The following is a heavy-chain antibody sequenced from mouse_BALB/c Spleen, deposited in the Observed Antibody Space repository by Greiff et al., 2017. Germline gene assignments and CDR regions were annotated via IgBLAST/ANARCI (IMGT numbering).Heavy chain of an antibody. Sequence: VQLQQSGAELVKPGASVKLSCTASGFNIKDTYMHWVKQRPEQGLEWIGRIDPANGNTKYDPKFQGKATITADTSSNTAYLQLSSLTSEDTAVYYCARRGVRRGSLGYWGQGTLVTVSA. CDR3: ARRGVRRGSLGY. J-gene: IGHJ3*01. D-gene: IGHD2-14*01. CDR1: GFNIKDTY. CDR2: IDPANGNT. V-gene: IGHV14-3*02.